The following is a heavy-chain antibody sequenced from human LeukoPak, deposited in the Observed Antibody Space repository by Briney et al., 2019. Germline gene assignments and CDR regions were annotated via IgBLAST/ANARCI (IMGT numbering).Heavy chain of an antibody. CDR1: GGSITNYY. D-gene: IGHD3-16*01. CDR2: ISYSGST. V-gene: IGHV4-59*01. Sequence: SETLSLTCSVSGGSITNYYWTWIRQPPGKGLEWIGYISYSGSTNYNPSLKSRVTMSVDTSKNKFSLNLSSVTAADTAVYYCARGGKYYDYVWGSYIFDYWGQGTLVTVSS. J-gene: IGHJ4*02. CDR3: ARGGKYYDYVWGSYIFDY.